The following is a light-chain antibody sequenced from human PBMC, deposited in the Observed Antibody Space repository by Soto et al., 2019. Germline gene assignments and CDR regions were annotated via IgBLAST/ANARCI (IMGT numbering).Light chain of an antibody. J-gene: IGKJ4*01. CDR2: DAS. Sequence: DIQMTQSPSTLSASVGDRVTITCRASQSISSWLAWYQQKPGKAPNLLIYDASSLESGVPSRFSGSGSGTDFTLSISRLQPDDFANLYCQQNNSYLFVGGTKVEIK. V-gene: IGKV1-5*01. CDR3: QQNNSYL. CDR1: QSISSW.